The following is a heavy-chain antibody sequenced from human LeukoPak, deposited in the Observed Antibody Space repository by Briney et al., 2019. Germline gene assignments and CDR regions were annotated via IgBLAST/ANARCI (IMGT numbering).Heavy chain of an antibody. J-gene: IGHJ6*03. CDR2: ISAYNGNT. CDR1: RYTFTSYG. CDR3: ASLTYYYYMDV. V-gene: IGHV1-18*01. Sequence: ASVKVSYKASRYTFTSYGISWVRQAPGQGLEWMGWISAYNGNTNYAQKLQGRVTMTTDTSTSTAYMELRSLRSDDTAVYYCASLTYYYYMDVWGKGTTVTVSS.